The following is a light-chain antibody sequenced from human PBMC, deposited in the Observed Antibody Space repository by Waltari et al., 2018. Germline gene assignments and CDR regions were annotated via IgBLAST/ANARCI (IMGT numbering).Light chain of an antibody. CDR2: GAS. CDR3: HQHNSWPPLS. CDR1: QSVSSN. Sequence: EIVMTQSPATLSVSPGERATLYCRASQSVSSNLAWYQQKPGQAPRLLIYGASTRATGVPARFSGSGSGTDFTLTISGLQSEDYAVYFCHQHNSWPPLSFGGGTKVEIK. V-gene: IGKV3-15*01. J-gene: IGKJ4*01.